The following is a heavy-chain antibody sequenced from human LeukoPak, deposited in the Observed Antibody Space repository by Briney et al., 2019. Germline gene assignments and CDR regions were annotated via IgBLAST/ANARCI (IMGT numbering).Heavy chain of an antibody. CDR3: ARDGGEYRFLEWLSPPYMDV. CDR1: GFTFSTFA. J-gene: IGHJ6*03. V-gene: IGHV3-23*01. Sequence: GGSLRLSCAASGFTFSTFAMIWVRQPPGKGLEWVSSIFPSGGEIHYADSVRGRFTISRDNSKSTLSLQMNSLRVEDTALYYCARDGGEYRFLEWLSPPYMDVWGKGTTVTVSS. D-gene: IGHD3-3*01. CDR2: IFPSGGEI.